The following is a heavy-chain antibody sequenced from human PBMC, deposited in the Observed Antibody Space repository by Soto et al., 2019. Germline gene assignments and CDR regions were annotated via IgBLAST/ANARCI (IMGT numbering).Heavy chain of an antibody. CDR3: ARGQQLVTRYPYYYGMDV. V-gene: IGHV1-69*13. CDR1: GGTFSSYA. D-gene: IGHD6-13*01. Sequence: ASVKVSCKASGGTFSSYAISWVRQAPGQGLEWMGGIIPIFGTANYAQKFQGRVTITADESTITAYMELSSLRSEDTAVYYCARGQQLVTRYPYYYGMDVWGQGTTVTVSS. J-gene: IGHJ6*02. CDR2: IIPIFGTA.